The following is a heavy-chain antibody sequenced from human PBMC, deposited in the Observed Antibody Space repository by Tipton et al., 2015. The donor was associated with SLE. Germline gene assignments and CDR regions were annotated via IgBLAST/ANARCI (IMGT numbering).Heavy chain of an antibody. J-gene: IGHJ4*02. Sequence: TLSLTCSVSGGSISSHYWSWIRQPPGKGLEWIGYNQDRGSTNYNPSLKSRVTISADTSKNQFSLKLRSVTAADTAVYYCALDGGTGSAFDYWGQGTLVTVSS. CDR2: NQDRGST. CDR1: GGSISSHY. D-gene: IGHD1-1*01. V-gene: IGHV4-59*11. CDR3: ALDGGTGSAFDY.